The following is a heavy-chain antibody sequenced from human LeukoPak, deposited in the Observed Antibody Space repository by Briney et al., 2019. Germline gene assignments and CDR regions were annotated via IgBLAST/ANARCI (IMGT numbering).Heavy chain of an antibody. CDR3: ARGSRQWLPYNWFDP. CDR1: GDSFIGHY. V-gene: IGHV4-34*01. CDR2: ITDGGRT. D-gene: IGHD6-19*01. Sequence: PSETLSLTCAVYGDSFIGHYWSWIRQPPGKGLEWIGEITDGGRTSYSPSLKSRATISIVPSQSQFSLQLDSVTAADTAVYYCARGSRQWLPYNWFDPWGQGTLVTVSS. J-gene: IGHJ5*02.